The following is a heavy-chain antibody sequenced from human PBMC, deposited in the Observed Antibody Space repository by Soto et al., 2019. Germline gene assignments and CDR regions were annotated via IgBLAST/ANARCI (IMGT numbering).Heavy chain of an antibody. J-gene: IGHJ4*02. D-gene: IGHD2-21*02. V-gene: IGHV3-23*01. Sequence: GGSLRLSCAAPGFTFSSYAMSWVRQAPGKGLEWVSAISGSGGSTYYADSVKGRFTISRDNSKNTLYPQMNSLRAEDTVVYYCANFFTVVTPGFNYWGQGTLVTVSS. CDR3: ANFFTVVTPGFNY. CDR2: ISGSGGST. CDR1: GFTFSSYA.